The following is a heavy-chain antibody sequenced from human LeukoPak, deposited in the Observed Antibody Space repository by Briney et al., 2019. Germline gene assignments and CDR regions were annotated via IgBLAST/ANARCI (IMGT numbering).Heavy chain of an antibody. V-gene: IGHV1-2*02. CDR2: INPNSGGT. CDR1: GYTFTSYG. CDR3: AREGRYYYYYMDV. Sequence: GASVKVSCKASGYTFTSYGISWVRQAPGQGLEWMGWINPNSGGTNYAQKFQGRVTMTRDTSISTAYMELSRLRSDDTAVYYCAREGRYYYYYMDVWGKGTTVTVSS. J-gene: IGHJ6*03.